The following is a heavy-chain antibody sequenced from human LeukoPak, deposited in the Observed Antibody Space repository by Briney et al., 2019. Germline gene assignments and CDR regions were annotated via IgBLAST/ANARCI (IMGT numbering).Heavy chain of an antibody. Sequence: SEPLSLTCTVSGGSISSGGYHWSRLRQQPARGVDWIEYSYYSGIPYYNPSVKSRVTISVHTSKNLFSMKLNSRTAADTAVYSSARSRAVMGYYYYGMDGWGHGTTVTVSS. CDR3: ARSRAVMGYYYYGMDG. V-gene: IGHV4-31*03. D-gene: IGHD2-8*01. J-gene: IGHJ6*01. CDR1: GGSISSGGYH. CDR2: SYYSGIP.